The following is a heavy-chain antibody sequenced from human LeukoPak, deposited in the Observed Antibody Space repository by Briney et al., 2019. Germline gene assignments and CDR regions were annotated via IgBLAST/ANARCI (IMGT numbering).Heavy chain of an antibody. J-gene: IGHJ4*02. CDR2: ISSSSGTI. D-gene: IGHD5-18*01. CDR1: GFTFSSYS. CDR3: ARDEDTAMGGDMDY. Sequence: PGGSLRLSCAASGFTFSSYSMNWVRQAPGRGLEWVSYISSSSGTIYYADSVKGRFTISRDNAKNSLYLQMNSLRDEDTAVYYCARDEDTAMGGDMDYWGQGTLVTVSS. V-gene: IGHV3-48*02.